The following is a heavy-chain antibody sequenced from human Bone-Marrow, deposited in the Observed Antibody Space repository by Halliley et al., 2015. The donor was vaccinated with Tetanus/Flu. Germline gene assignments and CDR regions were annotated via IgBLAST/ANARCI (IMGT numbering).Heavy chain of an antibody. Sequence: TLSLTCSLSGGSMTDYYWTWVRQSPGRGLEWIGYIYYTGRTHYNPSLKRRLTISIDTSRNEFSVNLESATAADMAVYFCARLRYFDWLSPGAWYFDLWGRGTLVTVS. CDR2: IYYTGRT. J-gene: IGHJ2*01. V-gene: IGHV4-59*01. D-gene: IGHD3-9*01. CDR3: ARLRYFDWLSPGAWYFDL. CDR1: GGSMTDYY.